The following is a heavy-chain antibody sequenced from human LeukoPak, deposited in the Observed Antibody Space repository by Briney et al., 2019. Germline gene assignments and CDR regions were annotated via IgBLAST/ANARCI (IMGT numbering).Heavy chain of an antibody. J-gene: IGHJ4*02. CDR2: IKRDESHR. CDR1: GFAFSNYC. Sequence: PGGSLRLSCAASGFAFSNYCMTWVRQAPGKGLEWVANIKRDESHRYYVDSVKGRFTISRDNAKNSLYLKMHRLRVEHTAVDLWAKERETYSEYWGQGPLVTVSS. D-gene: IGHD4-11*01. V-gene: IGHV3-7*01. CDR3: AKERETYSEY.